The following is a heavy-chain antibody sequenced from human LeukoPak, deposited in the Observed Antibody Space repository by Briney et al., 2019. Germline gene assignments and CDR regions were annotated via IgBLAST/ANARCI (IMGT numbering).Heavy chain of an antibody. CDR1: GYTFTSYY. CDR3: ARAESPGDAFDI. CDR2: INPSGGST. J-gene: IGHJ3*02. V-gene: IGHV1-46*03. D-gene: IGHD3-10*01. Sequence: AAVKVSCKASGYTFTSYYMHWVRQAPGQGLEWMGIINPSGGSTSYAQKFQGRVTMTRDTSTSTVYMELSSLRSEDTAVYYCARAESPGDAFDIWGQGTMVTVSS.